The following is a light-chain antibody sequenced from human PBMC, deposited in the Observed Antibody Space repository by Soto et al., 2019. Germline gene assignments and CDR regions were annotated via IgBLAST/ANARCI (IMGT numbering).Light chain of an antibody. Sequence: EIVLTQSPDTLSVSPGERATLSCRASQSISSNFLAWYQQKRGQAPRLLIHGASNRATGIPDRFSGSGSGTDFTLTITRLEPEDFAVYYCQQYGGSPRTFGQGTKVDIK. J-gene: IGKJ1*01. CDR2: GAS. CDR3: QQYGGSPRT. CDR1: QSISSNF. V-gene: IGKV3-20*01.